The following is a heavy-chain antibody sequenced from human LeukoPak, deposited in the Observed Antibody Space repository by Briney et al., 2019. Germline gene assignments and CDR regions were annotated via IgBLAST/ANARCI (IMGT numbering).Heavy chain of an antibody. Sequence: VASVKVSCKASGYTFTSCGISWVRQAPGQGLEWMGWISAYNGNTNYAQKLQGRVTMTTDTSTSTAYMELRSLRSDDTAVYYCARSFVNYDILTGYYVRYFDYWGQGTLVTVSS. CDR2: ISAYNGNT. D-gene: IGHD3-9*01. CDR3: ARSFVNYDILTGYYVRYFDY. V-gene: IGHV1-18*01. J-gene: IGHJ4*02. CDR1: GYTFTSCG.